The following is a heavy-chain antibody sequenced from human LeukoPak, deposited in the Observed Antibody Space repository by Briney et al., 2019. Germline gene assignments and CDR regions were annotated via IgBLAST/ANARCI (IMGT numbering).Heavy chain of an antibody. V-gene: IGHV1-46*01. J-gene: IGHJ4*02. D-gene: IGHD3-10*01. Sequence: ASVKVSCKASGYTFTSYYIHWVRQAPGQGLEWMGIINPSGGSTSYAQKFQGRVTMTRDTSTSTVYMELSSLRSEDTAVYYCAVDYGSGRPTDYWGQGTLVTVSS. CDR1: GYTFTSYY. CDR2: INPSGGST. CDR3: AVDYGSGRPTDY.